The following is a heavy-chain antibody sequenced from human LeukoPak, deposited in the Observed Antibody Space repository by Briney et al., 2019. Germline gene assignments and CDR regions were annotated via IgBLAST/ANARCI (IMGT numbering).Heavy chain of an antibody. D-gene: IGHD1-26*01. CDR3: TRESGAFSPFGF. CDR2: VHLSGAT. V-gene: IGHV4-4*02. Sequence: SETLSLTCAVSAGSIMTTNWGSWVRQPPGKGLEWIGEVHLSGATNYNPSLESRVSMSIDTSKNQMSLKLTSVTAADTAIYFCTRESGAFSPFGFWGQGTLVTVSS. CDR1: AGSIMTTNW. J-gene: IGHJ4*02.